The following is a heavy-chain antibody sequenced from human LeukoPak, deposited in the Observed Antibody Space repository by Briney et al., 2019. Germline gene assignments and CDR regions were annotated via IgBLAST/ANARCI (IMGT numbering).Heavy chain of an antibody. CDR3: TLPLRDVFDI. CDR1: GFTVSDNY. V-gene: IGHV3-53*01. Sequence: GGSPRLSCAASGFTVSDNYMSWVRQAPGKGLEWVSIIYSAGSTNYADSVKGRFTISRDNSKNTLYLQMSSLRAEDTAVYYCTLPLRDVFDIWGQGTMVTVSS. J-gene: IGHJ3*02. CDR2: IYSAGST.